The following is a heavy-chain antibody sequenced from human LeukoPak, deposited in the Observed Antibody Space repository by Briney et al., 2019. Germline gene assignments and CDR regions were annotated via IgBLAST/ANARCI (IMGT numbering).Heavy chain of an antibody. CDR2: VASDGGGA. J-gene: IGHJ5*02. CDR1: GITFGNNW. CDR3: ARDVPHNWFDT. Sequence: GGSLGLSCAASGITFGNNWMHWVRQGPGKGLVWIWVVASDGGGAIYADSVKGRFTVYRDNAKNTLYLQMNSLRAEDTAVYYCARDVPHNWFDTWGEGTLVTVSS. V-gene: IGHV3-74*01.